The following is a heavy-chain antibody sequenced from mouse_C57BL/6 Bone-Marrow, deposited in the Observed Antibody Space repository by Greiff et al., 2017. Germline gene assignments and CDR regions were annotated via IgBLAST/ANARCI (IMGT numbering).Heavy chain of an antibody. CDR3: ARPYDYDVWFAC. Sequence: EVKVVESGGGLVKPGGSLKLSCAASGFTFSDYGMHLVRQAPEKGLEWVAYISSGSSTLYYADTVKGRFTISRDNAKNTLFLQMTSLRSEDTAMYYCARPYDYDVWFACWGQGTLVTVSA. CDR2: ISSGSSTL. D-gene: IGHD2-4*01. CDR1: GFTFSDYG. J-gene: IGHJ3*01. V-gene: IGHV5-17*01.